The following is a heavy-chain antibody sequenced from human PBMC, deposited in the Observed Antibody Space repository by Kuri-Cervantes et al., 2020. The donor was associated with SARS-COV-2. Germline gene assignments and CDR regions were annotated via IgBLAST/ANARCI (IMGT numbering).Heavy chain of an antibody. J-gene: IGHJ6*03. CDR2: IFRSGIT. V-gene: IGHV4-39*01. CDR1: SGSISSGDYY. CDR3: ARIDYHTSGYYYYYYYMDV. Sequence: GSLRLSCTVSSGSISSGDYYWGWIRQPPGKGLEWIGSIFRSGITYYNPSLKSRVTMSVDTTKNQFSLKLSSVTAADTAVYYCARIDYHTSGYYYYYYYMDVWGKGTTVTVS. D-gene: IGHD3-22*01.